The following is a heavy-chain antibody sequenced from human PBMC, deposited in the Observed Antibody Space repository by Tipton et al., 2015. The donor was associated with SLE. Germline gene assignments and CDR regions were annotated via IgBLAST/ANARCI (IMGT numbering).Heavy chain of an antibody. J-gene: IGHJ6*02. D-gene: IGHD2-15*01. V-gene: IGHV4-4*07. Sequence: TLSLTCTITGGSFSSFYWSWMRQPAGKGLEWIGRIRTSGSTNYNPSLKSRVTMSLDTSKTQFSLKLSSVTAADTAVYYCARGGCSGGSGGSCYPYYYGMDVWGQGTTVTVSS. CDR2: IRTSGST. CDR1: GGSFSSFY. CDR3: ARGGCSGGSGGSCYPYYYGMDV.